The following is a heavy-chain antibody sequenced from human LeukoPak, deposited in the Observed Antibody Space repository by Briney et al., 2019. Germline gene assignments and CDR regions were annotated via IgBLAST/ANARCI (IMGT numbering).Heavy chain of an antibody. CDR2: INHSGST. Sequence: SETLSLTCAVYGGSFSGYYWSWIRQPPGKGLEWIGEINHSGSTNYNPSLKSRVTISVDTSKNQISLKLSSVTAADTAIYYCARDFSSSSTVYYYYYMDVWGKGTTVTVSS. D-gene: IGHD6-6*01. V-gene: IGHV4-34*01. CDR3: ARDFSSSSTVYYYYYMDV. CDR1: GGSFSGYY. J-gene: IGHJ6*03.